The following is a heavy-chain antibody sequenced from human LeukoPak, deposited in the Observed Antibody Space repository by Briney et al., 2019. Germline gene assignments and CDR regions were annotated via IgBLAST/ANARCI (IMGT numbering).Heavy chain of an antibody. CDR2: INPNSGGT. J-gene: IGHJ4*02. Sequence: ASVRVSCKASGGTFSSYAISWVRQAPGQGLEWMGWINPNSGGTNYAQKFQGRVTMTRDTSISTAYMELSRLRSDDTAVYYCARTRRYCSGGSCSYFDYWGQGTLVTVSS. D-gene: IGHD2-15*01. CDR1: GGTFSSYA. V-gene: IGHV1-2*02. CDR3: ARTRRYCSGGSCSYFDY.